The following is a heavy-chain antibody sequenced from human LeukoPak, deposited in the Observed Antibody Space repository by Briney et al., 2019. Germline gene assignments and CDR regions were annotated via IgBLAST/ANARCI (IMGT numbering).Heavy chain of an antibody. CDR3: ARGVYCSRTTCTPDY. D-gene: IGHD2-2*01. J-gene: IGHJ4*02. V-gene: IGHV1-2*07. Sequence: ASVKVSCKASGYTSTDYYMHWVRQAPGQGLEWMGWINPNSGGPNYAHKFQDRVTMTRVPSISTAYMELSRLRSDDTAVYYCARGVYCSRTTCTPDYWGQGTLVTVSS. CDR1: GYTSTDYY. CDR2: INPNSGGP.